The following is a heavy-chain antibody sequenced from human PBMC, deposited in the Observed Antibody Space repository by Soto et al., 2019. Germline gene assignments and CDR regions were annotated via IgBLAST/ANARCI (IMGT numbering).Heavy chain of an antibody. CDR2: ISGSGGST. CDR3: AKDNYYDSSGYSIYYYYGMDV. D-gene: IGHD3-22*01. CDR1: GFTFSSYA. Sequence: GGSLRLSCAASGFTFSSYAMSWFRQAPGKGLEWVSAISGSGGSTYYADSVKGRFTISRDNSKNTLYLQMNSLRAGDTAVYYCAKDNYYDSSGYSIYYYYGMDVWGQGTTVTVSS. J-gene: IGHJ6*02. V-gene: IGHV3-23*01.